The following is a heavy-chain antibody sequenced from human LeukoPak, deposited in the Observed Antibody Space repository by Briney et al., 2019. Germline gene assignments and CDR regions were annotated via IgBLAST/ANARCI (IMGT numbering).Heavy chain of an antibody. V-gene: IGHV4-39*01. Sequence: SETLSLTCTVSGGSISRSSYSWGWIRQPPGKGLEWIGSIYYSGTTYYNPSLKSRVTISVDTSKIHFSLKLSSVAATDTAVYFCARLRFDFWSGYTHPYFDYWGQGTLVTVSS. CDR1: GGSISRSSYS. J-gene: IGHJ4*02. CDR3: ARLRFDFWSGYTHPYFDY. CDR2: IYYSGTT. D-gene: IGHD3-3*01.